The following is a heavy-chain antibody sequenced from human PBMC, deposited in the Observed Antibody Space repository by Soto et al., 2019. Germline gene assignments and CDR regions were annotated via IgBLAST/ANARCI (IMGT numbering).Heavy chain of an antibody. CDR3: AREGDYRTWFEP. D-gene: IGHD4-17*01. CDR2: IFYAGDT. Sequence: SETLSLTCTVSGESIATGAFYWSWIRLQSGKGPEWIGSIFYAGDTYYNPSLKSRVEVSLDGSQNQFSLNLRSVTAADTAVYYCAREGDYRTWFEPWGPGTLVTVSS. V-gene: IGHV4-31*03. CDR1: GESIATGAFY. J-gene: IGHJ5*02.